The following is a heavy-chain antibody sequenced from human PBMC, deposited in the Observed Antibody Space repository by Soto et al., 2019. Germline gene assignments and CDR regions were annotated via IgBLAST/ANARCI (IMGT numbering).Heavy chain of an antibody. J-gene: IGHJ5*02. D-gene: IGHD6-19*01. Sequence: QVHLVESGGGVVQPGRSLRLSCAASGFTFSTTGMHLVRQAPGKGLEWVAMISHDGGVKHYTDSVKGRFTISRDTSNNTVYLQVNSLRPEDTAMYHCAKDLYGAGWYNYFDPWGQGTLVTVSS. V-gene: IGHV3-30*18. CDR3: AKDLYGAGWYNYFDP. CDR1: GFTFSTTG. CDR2: ISHDGGVK.